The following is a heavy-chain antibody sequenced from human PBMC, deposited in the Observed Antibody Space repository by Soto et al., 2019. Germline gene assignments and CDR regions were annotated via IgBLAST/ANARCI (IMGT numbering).Heavy chain of an antibody. CDR2: IYYSGST. Sequence: QLQLQESGPGLVKPSETLSLTCTVSGGSISSSSYYWGWIRQPPGKGLEWIGSIYYSGSTYYNPSLKSRVTISVDTSKNQFSLKLSSVTAADTAVYYCASSGYYYVGRYYFDYWGQGTLVTVSS. CDR1: GGSISSSSYY. J-gene: IGHJ4*02. D-gene: IGHD3-22*01. V-gene: IGHV4-39*01. CDR3: ASSGYYYVGRYYFDY.